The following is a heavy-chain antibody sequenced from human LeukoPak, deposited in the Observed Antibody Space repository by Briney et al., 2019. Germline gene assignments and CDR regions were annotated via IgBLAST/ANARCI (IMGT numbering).Heavy chain of an antibody. J-gene: IGHJ4*02. CDR1: GGSFSGYY. V-gene: IGHV4-34*01. D-gene: IGHD4-23*01. Sequence: SETLSLTCAVYGGSFSGYYWSWIRQPPGKGLEWIGEIDHSGSTNYNPSLKSRVTISVDTSKNQFSLKLSSVTAADTAVYYCARGQRRGYGGNDYWGQGTLVTVSS. CDR2: IDHSGST. CDR3: ARGQRRGYGGNDY.